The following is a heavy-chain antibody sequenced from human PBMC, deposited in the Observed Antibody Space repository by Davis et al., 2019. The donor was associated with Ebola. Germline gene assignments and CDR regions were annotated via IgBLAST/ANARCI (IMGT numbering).Heavy chain of an antibody. V-gene: IGHV3-30-3*01. CDR3: TSTVTTSDY. CDR2: ISYDGSNK. Sequence: GESLKISCAASGFTFSNAWMNWVRQAPGKGLEWVAVISYDGSNKYYADSVKGRFTISRDNSKNTLYLQMNSLKTEDTAVYYCTSTVTTSDYWGQGTLVTVSS. CDR1: GFTFSNAW. J-gene: IGHJ4*02. D-gene: IGHD4-11*01.